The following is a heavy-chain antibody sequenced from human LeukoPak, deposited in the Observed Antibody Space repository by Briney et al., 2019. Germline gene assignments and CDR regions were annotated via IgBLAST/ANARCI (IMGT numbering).Heavy chain of an antibody. CDR3: TRGTTISDS. D-gene: IGHD5-24*01. J-gene: IGHJ4*02. Sequence: SQTLSLTCAISGDSVSSNTAAWNWIRQSPSRGLEWLSRTYYRPEWYNDYALSVEGRITINPDTSKNQFSLQLNSLTPEDTAVYYCTRGTTISDSWGQGTLVTVSS. V-gene: IGHV6-1*01. CDR1: GDSVSSNTAA. CDR2: TYYRPEWYN.